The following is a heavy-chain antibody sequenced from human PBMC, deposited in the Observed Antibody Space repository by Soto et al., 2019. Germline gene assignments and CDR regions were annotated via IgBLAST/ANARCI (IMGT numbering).Heavy chain of an antibody. Sequence: SETLSLTCTVSGGSISSDDWSWIRQRPGKGLGWVGYMYYSGSTNYNPSLKGRGTVSLDTAKTQFSLKLSSLTAADTAVYYCGSRISPSYFDYWGQGTLVTVSS. CDR2: MYYSGST. D-gene: IGHD2-15*01. J-gene: IGHJ4*02. V-gene: IGHV4-59*08. CDR1: GGSISSDD. CDR3: GSRISPSYFDY.